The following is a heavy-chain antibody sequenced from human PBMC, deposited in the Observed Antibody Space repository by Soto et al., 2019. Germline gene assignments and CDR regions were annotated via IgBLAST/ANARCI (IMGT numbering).Heavy chain of an antibody. CDR1: GGSISSSSYY. CDR2: IYYSGTT. CDR3: PRHRGYCDRVSGYQSE. V-gene: IGHV4-39*01. Sequence: SETLSLTCTVSGGSISSSSYYWGWIRQPPGKGLVWTGSIYYSGTTYYNPSLKSRVTISVHTSTNPFSLKLRSVTAADSAVSNFPRHRGYCDRVSGYQSE. J-gene: IGHJ1*01. D-gene: IGHD3-9*01.